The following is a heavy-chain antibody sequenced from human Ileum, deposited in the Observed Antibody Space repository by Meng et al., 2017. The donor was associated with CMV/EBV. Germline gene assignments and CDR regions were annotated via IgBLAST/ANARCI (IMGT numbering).Heavy chain of an antibody. Sequence: GGSLRLSCAASGFTFSTYAISWVRQAPGKGLEWVSAITGNGDTTFYTESVKGRFTISRDNSKSTLYLQMTSLRAEDAALYYCTRGGRLVDSWGQGTLVTVSS. D-gene: IGHD6-19*01. V-gene: IGHV3-23*01. J-gene: IGHJ4*02. CDR1: GFTFSTYA. CDR3: TRGGRLVDS. CDR2: ITGNGDTT.